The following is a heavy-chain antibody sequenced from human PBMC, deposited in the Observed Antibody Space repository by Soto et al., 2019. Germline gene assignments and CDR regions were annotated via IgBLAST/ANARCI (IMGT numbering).Heavy chain of an antibody. V-gene: IGHV4-34*01. J-gene: IGHJ5*02. D-gene: IGHD3-3*01. CDR2: INHSGST. Sequence: SETLSLTCAVYGGSFSGYYWSWIRQPPGKGLEWIGEINHSGSTNYNPSLKSRVTISVDTSKNQFSLKLSSVTAADTAVYYCARVPVLRFLEWSWNWFDPWGQGTLVTVS. CDR1: GGSFSGYY. CDR3: ARVPVLRFLEWSWNWFDP.